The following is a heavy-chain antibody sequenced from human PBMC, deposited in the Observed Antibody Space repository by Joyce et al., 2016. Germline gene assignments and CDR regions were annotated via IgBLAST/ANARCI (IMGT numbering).Heavy chain of an antibody. Sequence: EVQLVESGGGLVKPGGSLRLSCAASGFTFSSYSMSWVRQAPGKGLEGVSSISSSSSYIKYTDSVKGRFTISRDNAKNSLYLQMNSLRVEDTAVYYCARSSYTNGIFDYWGQGTLVTVSS. V-gene: IGHV3-21*01. CDR3: ARSSYTNGIFDY. CDR1: GFTFSSYS. J-gene: IGHJ4*02. CDR2: ISSSSSYI. D-gene: IGHD2-8*01.